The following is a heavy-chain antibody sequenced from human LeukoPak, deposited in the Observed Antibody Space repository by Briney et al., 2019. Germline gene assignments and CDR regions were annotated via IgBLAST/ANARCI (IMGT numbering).Heavy chain of an antibody. D-gene: IGHD3-10*01. CDR2: ISSSSSYI. Sequence: GGSLRLPCAASGFTFSSYSMNWVRQAPGKGLEWVSSISSSSSYIYYADSVKGRFTISRDNAKNSLYLQMNSLRAEDTAVYYCASLLGVIPSDYWGQGTLVTVSS. CDR3: ASLLGVIPSDY. CDR1: GFTFSSYS. J-gene: IGHJ4*02. V-gene: IGHV3-21*01.